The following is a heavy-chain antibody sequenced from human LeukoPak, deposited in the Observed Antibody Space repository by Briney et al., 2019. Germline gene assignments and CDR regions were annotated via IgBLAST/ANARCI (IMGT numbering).Heavy chain of an antibody. D-gene: IGHD3-10*01. CDR2: INPNSGGT. J-gene: IGHJ4*02. Sequence: ASVKVSCKASGYTFTGYYMHWVRQAPGQGLEWMGWINPNSGGTNYAQKLQGRVTMTTDTSTSTAYMELRSLRSDDTAVYYCARDRPVPMVRGVTDYFDYWGQGTLVTVSS. CDR3: ARDRPVPMVRGVTDYFDY. V-gene: IGHV1-2*02. CDR1: GYTFTGYY.